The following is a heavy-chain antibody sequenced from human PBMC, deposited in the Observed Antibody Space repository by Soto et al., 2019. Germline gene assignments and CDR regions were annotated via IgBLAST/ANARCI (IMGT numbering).Heavy chain of an antibody. CDR3: ARDTPGFYCSSTSCPRFDY. V-gene: IGHV3-48*02. CDR1: GFTFSSYS. D-gene: IGHD2-2*01. Sequence: EVQLVESGGGLVQPGGSLRLSCAASGFTFSSYSMNWVRQAPGKGLEWVSYISSSSSTIYYADSVKGRFTISRDNAKNSLYLKMNSLRDEDTAVYYCARDTPGFYCSSTSCPRFDYWGQGTLVTVSS. J-gene: IGHJ4*02. CDR2: ISSSSSTI.